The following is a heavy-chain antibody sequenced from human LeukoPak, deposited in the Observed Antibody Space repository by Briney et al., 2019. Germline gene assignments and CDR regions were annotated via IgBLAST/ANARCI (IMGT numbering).Heavy chain of an antibody. CDR1: GFTFSNYA. J-gene: IGHJ4*02. D-gene: IGHD5-18*01. V-gene: IGHV3-23*01. CDR2: ISGSGGST. Sequence: PGGSLRLSCAASGFTFSNYAMSWVRQAPGKGLEWVSTISGSGGSTYYADSVKGRFTISRDNSKNTLYLQMNSLRAEDTAVYYCAKGLSRRGYSYGSVDYWGQGTLVTVSS. CDR3: AKGLSRRGYSYGSVDY.